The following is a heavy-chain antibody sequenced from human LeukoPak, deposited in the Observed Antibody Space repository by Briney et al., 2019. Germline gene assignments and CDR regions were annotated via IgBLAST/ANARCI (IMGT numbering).Heavy chain of an antibody. CDR1: GGSISSNY. J-gene: IGHJ5*02. CDR2: IYYSGST. Sequence: SETLSLTCTVSGGSISSNYWSWNRQPPGKGLEWIGNIYYSGSTTYNPSLKSRVTISLDTSKNQFSLKLSSVAVADTAAYYCTRELKEEGTRATDNWYDPWGQGTLVTVSS. CDR3: TRELKEEGTRATDNWYDP. D-gene: IGHD2-8*01. V-gene: IGHV4-59*01.